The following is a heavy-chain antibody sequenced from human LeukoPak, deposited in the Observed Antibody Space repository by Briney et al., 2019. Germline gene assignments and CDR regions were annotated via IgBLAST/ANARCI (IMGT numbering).Heavy chain of an antibody. V-gene: IGHV4-59*11. CDR3: ARDRGVSDAFDV. J-gene: IGHJ3*01. D-gene: IGHD3-10*01. Sequence: SETLSLTCTVSGDSTSSHYWTWIRHPPGKGLEWIGYIYNGGSTYYNPSLKSRVSMSVDTSKSQFSLNLSSVTAADTAVYYCARDRGVSDAFDVWGQGTMVTVSS. CDR2: IYNGGST. CDR1: GDSTSSHY.